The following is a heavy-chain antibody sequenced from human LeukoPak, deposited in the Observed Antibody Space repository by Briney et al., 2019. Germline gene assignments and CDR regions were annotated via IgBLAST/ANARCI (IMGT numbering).Heavy chain of an antibody. CDR3: ARDQEGFDY. Sequence: ASVKVSCKASGYTFTSNYIHWVRQAPGQGLEWMGMIYPRDGSTSYAQKFQGRVTVTRDTSTSTVRMELSGLRSEDTAVYYCARDQEGFDYWGQGTLITVSS. CDR1: GYTFTSNY. J-gene: IGHJ4*02. V-gene: IGHV1-46*01. CDR2: IYPRDGST.